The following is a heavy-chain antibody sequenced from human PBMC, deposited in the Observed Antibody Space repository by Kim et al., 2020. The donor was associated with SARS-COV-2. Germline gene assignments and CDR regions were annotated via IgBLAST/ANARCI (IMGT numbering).Heavy chain of an antibody. Sequence: AGPVNGRFTLSRNTADNSIYLQMNSLRGEDTAVYYCARHGFGFWFDWFDPWGQGTLVTVSS. J-gene: IGHJ5*02. D-gene: IGHD3-10*01. CDR3: ARHGFGFWFDWFDP. V-gene: IGHV3-11*01.